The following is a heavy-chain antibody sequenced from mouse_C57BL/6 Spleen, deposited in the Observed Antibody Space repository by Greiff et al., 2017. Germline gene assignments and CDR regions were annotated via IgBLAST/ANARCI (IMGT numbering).Heavy chain of an antibody. CDR1: GYTFTSYG. CDR2: IYPRSGNT. Sequence: QVQLQQSGAELARPGASVKLSCKASGYTFTSYGISWVKQSPGQGLEWIGEIYPRSGNTYYTEKFKGQATLTADKSSSTAYMELRRLTSEDSAVYFWARITRGYWGQGTTLTVSS. CDR3: ARITRGY. D-gene: IGHD1-1*01. V-gene: IGHV1-81*01. J-gene: IGHJ2*01.